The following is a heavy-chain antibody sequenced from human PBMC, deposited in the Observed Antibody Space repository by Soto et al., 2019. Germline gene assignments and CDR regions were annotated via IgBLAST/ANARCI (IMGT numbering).Heavy chain of an antibody. CDR3: AKAAGGIAARPFYYSGMDV. D-gene: IGHD6-6*01. V-gene: IGHV3-9*01. CDR2: IGWNSGSI. J-gene: IGHJ6*02. Sequence: PGGSVRLSCAASGFTFDDYAMHWVRQAPGKGLEWVSGIGWNSGSIGYADSVKGRFTISRDNAKNSLYLQMNSLRAEDTGLYYCAKAAGGIAARPFYYSGMDVWGQGTTVTVSS. CDR1: GFTFDDYA.